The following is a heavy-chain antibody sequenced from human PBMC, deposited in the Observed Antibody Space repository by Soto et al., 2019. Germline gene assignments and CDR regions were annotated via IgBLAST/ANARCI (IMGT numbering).Heavy chain of an antibody. D-gene: IGHD3-3*01. CDR1: GGSVSSGSYY. Sequence: SETLSLTCTVSGGSVSSGSYYWSWIRQPPGKGLEWIGYIYYSGSTNYNPSLKSRVTISVDTSKNQFSLKLSSVTAADTAVYYCARGPQNYDFWSGYPNHIDYWGQGTLVTVSS. V-gene: IGHV4-61*01. J-gene: IGHJ4*02. CDR2: IYYSGST. CDR3: ARGPQNYDFWSGYPNHIDY.